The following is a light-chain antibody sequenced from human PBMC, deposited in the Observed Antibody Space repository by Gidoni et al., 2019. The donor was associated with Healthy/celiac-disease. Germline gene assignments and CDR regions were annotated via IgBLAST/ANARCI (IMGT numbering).Light chain of an antibody. CDR2: SNK. Sequence: GQRVTISCSGSSSNIGSNPVNWYQQLPGTAPNLLIYSNKQRPSVVPDRISGSKSGTSASLAISGLQSEDEADYYCAAWDDSLKVVFGGGTKLT. V-gene: IGLV1-44*01. CDR3: AAWDDSLKVV. CDR1: SSNIGSNP. J-gene: IGLJ2*01.